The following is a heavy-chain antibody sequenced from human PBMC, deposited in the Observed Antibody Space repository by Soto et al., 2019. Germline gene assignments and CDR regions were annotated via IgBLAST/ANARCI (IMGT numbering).Heavy chain of an antibody. CDR3: AKDRNVVVVAADI. V-gene: IGHV3-9*01. CDR1: GFTFDDYA. D-gene: IGHD2-15*01. J-gene: IGHJ3*02. CDR2: ISWNSGSI. Sequence: GGSLRLSCAASGFTFDDYAMHWVRQAPGKGLEWVSGISWNSGSIGYADSVKGRFTISRDNAKNSLYLQMNSLRAEDTALYYCAKDRNVVVVAADIWGQGTMVTVSS.